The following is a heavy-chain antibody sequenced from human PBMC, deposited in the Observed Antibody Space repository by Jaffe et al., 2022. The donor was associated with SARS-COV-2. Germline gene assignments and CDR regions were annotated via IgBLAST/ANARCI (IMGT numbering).Heavy chain of an antibody. Sequence: QVQLVQSGAEVRRPGDSVKVSCKPSGYTFTDYHIHWVRQAPGQGLEWMGDINPRTGAGEPAQKFQGRVTMTRDTSITTAYLEVSGLRSDDTAVYYCASDTLRTTSGVYWGQGTPVSVFS. CDR1: GYTFTDYH. D-gene: IGHD1-7*01. CDR2: INPRTGAG. V-gene: IGHV1-2*02. CDR3: ASDTLRTTSGVY. J-gene: IGHJ4*02.